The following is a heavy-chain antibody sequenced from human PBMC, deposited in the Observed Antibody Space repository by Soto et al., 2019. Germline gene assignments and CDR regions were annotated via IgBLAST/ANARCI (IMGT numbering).Heavy chain of an antibody. Sequence: QVQLVQSGAEVKKPGASVKVSCEASGYTFTDYFIHWVRQAPGQGLAWIGWINPYSGGADLSQKFQGRVTMTRDTSISTAYMEVSSLSSDDTAVFYCARLMHYSHSGGSSHSGFDMWGQGTLVTVSS. J-gene: IGHJ3*02. V-gene: IGHV1-2*02. CDR3: ARLMHYSHSGGSSHSGFDM. CDR1: GYTFTDYF. CDR2: INPYSGGA. D-gene: IGHD2-21*01.